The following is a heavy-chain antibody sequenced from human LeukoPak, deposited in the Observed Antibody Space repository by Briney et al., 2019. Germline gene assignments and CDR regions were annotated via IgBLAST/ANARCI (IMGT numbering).Heavy chain of an antibody. CDR1: GFAVSSNY. CDR2: IYSGGNT. V-gene: IGHV3-66*01. J-gene: IGHJ5*02. Sequence: PGGSLRLSCAASGFAVSSNYMTRVRQAPGKGLEWVSIIYSGGNTNFADSVKGRFTISRDNSKNTLFLQMNSLRAEDTAVYYCARGLNWFDPWGRGTLVTVSS. CDR3: ARGLNWFDP.